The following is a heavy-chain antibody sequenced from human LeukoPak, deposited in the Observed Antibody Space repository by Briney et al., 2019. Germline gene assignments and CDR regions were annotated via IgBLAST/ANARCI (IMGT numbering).Heavy chain of an antibody. J-gene: IGHJ5*02. CDR1: GYTFTGYY. Sequence: ASVKVSCKASGYTFTGYYMHWVRQAPGQGLEWMGWINPNSGGTNYTQKFQGRVTMTRDTSISTAYMELSRLRSDDTAVYYCAFAPSHYDSGGYGLVWFDPWGQGTLVTVSS. CDR3: AFAPSHYDSGGYGLVWFDP. D-gene: IGHD3-22*01. V-gene: IGHV1-2*02. CDR2: INPNSGGT.